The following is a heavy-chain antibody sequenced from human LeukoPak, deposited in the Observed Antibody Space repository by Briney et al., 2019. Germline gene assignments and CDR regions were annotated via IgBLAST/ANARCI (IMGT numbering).Heavy chain of an antibody. J-gene: IGHJ4*02. CDR3: AGTEGGYSYGLSFDY. CDR2: IIPIFGTA. D-gene: IGHD5-18*01. V-gene: IGHV1-69*05. CDR1: GGTFSSYA. Sequence: ASVKVSCKASGGTFSSYAISWVRQAPGQGLEWMGGIIPIFGTANYAQKFQGRVTITTDESTSTAYMELSSLRSEDAAVYYCAGTEGGYSYGLSFDYWGQGTLVTVSS.